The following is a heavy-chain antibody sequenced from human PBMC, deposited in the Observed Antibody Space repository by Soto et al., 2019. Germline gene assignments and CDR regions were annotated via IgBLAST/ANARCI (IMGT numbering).Heavy chain of an antibody. CDR1: GFTFSSYW. J-gene: IGHJ4*02. CDR2: IKQDGSEK. CDR3: ARIHSLADRNTDFDY. Sequence: PGGSLRLACAASGFTFSSYWMSWVRQAPGKGLEWVANIKQDGSEKYYVDSVKGRFTISRDNAKNSLYLQMNSLRAEDTAVYYCARIHSLADRNTDFDYWGQGTLVTVSS. V-gene: IGHV3-7*05.